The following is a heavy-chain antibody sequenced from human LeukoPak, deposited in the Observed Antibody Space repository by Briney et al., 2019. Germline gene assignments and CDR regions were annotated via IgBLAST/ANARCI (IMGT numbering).Heavy chain of an antibody. J-gene: IGHJ5*02. D-gene: IGHD6-13*01. CDR1: GGSISSSSYY. V-gene: IGHV4-39*02. CDR2: IYYSWTP. CDR3: SRDVPGAAGILRWFDP. Sequence: ASETLSLTCTVSGGSISSSSYYWGWIRQPPGKGLEWIGSIYYSWTPYYNPSLKSRVIISVDPSKTQFSLKLSSVTAADTALYYCSRDVPGAAGILRWFDPWGQGTLVTVSS.